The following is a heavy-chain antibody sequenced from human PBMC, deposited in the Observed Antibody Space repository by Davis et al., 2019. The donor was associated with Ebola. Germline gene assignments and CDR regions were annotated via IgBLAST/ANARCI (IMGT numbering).Heavy chain of an antibody. D-gene: IGHD5-24*01. CDR3: ARDLGDGYNSG. CDR2: IYYSGST. J-gene: IGHJ4*02. CDR1: GGSISRGDYY. Sequence: LRLSCTVSGGSISRGDYYWSWIRQPPGKGLEWIGYIYYSGSTYYNPSLKSRVTISVDTSKNQFSLKLSSVTAADTAVYYCARDLGDGYNSGWGQGTLVTVSS. V-gene: IGHV4-30-4*01.